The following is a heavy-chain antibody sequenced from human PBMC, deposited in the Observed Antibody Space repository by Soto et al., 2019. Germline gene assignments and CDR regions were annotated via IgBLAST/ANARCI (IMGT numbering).Heavy chain of an antibody. CDR2: IYYSGST. Sequence: ETLSLTCTVSGGSISSSSYYWGWIRQPPGKGLEWIGSIYYSGSTYYNPSLKSRVTISVDTSKNQFSLKLSSVTAADTALYYCARLLLEEGNSSGWYFGYYYYGMDVWGQGTTVTVSS. CDR1: GGSISSSSYY. D-gene: IGHD6-19*01. CDR3: ARLLLEEGNSSGWYFGYYYYGMDV. J-gene: IGHJ6*02. V-gene: IGHV4-39*01.